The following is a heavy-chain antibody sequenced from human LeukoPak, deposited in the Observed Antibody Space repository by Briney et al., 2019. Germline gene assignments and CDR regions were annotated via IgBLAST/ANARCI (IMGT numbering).Heavy chain of an antibody. Sequence: TSGTLSLTCAVSGGSISSSNWWSWVRQPPGKGLEWIGEINHSGSTNYNPSLKSRVTISVDTSKNQFSLKLSSVTAADTAVYYCARFRRDGYSSLPRPGDFDYWGQGTLVTVSS. CDR2: INHSGST. D-gene: IGHD5-24*01. CDR1: GGSISSSNW. CDR3: ARFRRDGYSSLPRPGDFDY. J-gene: IGHJ4*02. V-gene: IGHV4-4*02.